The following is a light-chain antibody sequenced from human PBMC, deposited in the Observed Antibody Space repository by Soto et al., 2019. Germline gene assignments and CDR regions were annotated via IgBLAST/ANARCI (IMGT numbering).Light chain of an antibody. Sequence: EIVLTQSPGTLSLSAGERATLSCRASQSVSSSYLAWYQQKPGQAPRLLIYDASRRATGIPDRFSGSGSGTDFTLNISRLEPEDFAVYYCQQYGSSPHTFGHGTNVDIK. J-gene: IGKJ3*01. CDR3: QQYGSSPHT. CDR1: QSVSSSY. CDR2: DAS. V-gene: IGKV3-20*01.